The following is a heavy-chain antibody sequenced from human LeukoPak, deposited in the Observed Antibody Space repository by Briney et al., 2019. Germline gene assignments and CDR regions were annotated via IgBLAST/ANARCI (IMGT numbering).Heavy chain of an antibody. Sequence: GGSLRLSCAASGFTFSSYSMNWVRQAPGKGLEWVSYISSSSSTIYYADSVKGRFTISRDNAKNSLYLQMNSLRAEDTAVYYCARVATSRAVDYWGQGTLVTVSS. CDR3: ARVATSRAVDY. V-gene: IGHV3-48*01. J-gene: IGHJ4*02. CDR2: ISSSSSTI. D-gene: IGHD5-12*01. CDR1: GFTFSSYS.